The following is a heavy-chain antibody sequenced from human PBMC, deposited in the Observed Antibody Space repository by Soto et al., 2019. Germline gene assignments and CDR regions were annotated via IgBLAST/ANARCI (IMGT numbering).Heavy chain of an antibody. V-gene: IGHV4-39*01. J-gene: IGHJ5*02. CDR1: GGSISSSSYY. D-gene: IGHD2-15*01. CDR3: ASQARTYCSGGSCYSGGWFDP. Sequence: QLQLQESGPGLVKPSETLSLTCTVSGGSISSSSYYWGWIRQPPGKGLEWIGSIYYSGSTYYNPSLKSRVTISGDTSNDQFSLKLSSVTAADTAVYYCASQARTYCSGGSCYSGGWFDPWGQGTLVTVSS. CDR2: IYYSGST.